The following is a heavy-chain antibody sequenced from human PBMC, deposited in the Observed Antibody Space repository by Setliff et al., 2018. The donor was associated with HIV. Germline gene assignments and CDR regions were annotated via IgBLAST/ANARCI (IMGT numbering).Heavy chain of an antibody. CDR2: INAGNGNT. CDR1: GGTFSSYG. V-gene: IGHV1-3*01. J-gene: IGHJ4*02. D-gene: IGHD3-16*01. CDR3: ARGGGDPGY. Sequence: ASVKVSCKASGGTFSSYGISWVRQAPGQRLEWMGWINAGNGNTKYSQKFQGRVTITRDTSASTAYMELSSLRSEDTAVYYCARGGGDPGYWGQGTLVTVSS.